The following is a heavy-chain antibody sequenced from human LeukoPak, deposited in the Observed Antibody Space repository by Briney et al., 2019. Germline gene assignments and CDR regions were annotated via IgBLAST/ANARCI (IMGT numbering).Heavy chain of an antibody. CDR1: GFTVGSYA. CDR3: AKGPSGDSFGSYGLDV. J-gene: IGHJ6*02. CDR2: LSGSGTSP. Sequence: PGGSLRLSCAVSGFTVGSYAMSWVRQPPGKGLEWVSSLSGSGTSPYYADSVRGRFTISTDKSKNTLYLQMNSRRPEDTAVYYCAKGPSGDSFGSYGLDVWGQGTTVTVSS. V-gene: IGHV3-23*01. D-gene: IGHD5-18*01.